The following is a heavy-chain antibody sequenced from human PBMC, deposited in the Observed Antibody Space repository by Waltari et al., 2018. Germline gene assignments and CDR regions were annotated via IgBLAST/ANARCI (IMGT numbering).Heavy chain of an antibody. CDR1: GFTFSNFA. V-gene: IGHV3-23*01. CDR2: VSASGSDT. J-gene: IGHJ4*02. Sequence: EGQLLESGGGLVQPGGSLRLSCTGSGFTFSNFAMSWVRQVPGKGLEWISGVSASGSDTYYGASVKGRFTISRDNSKNTLHLQMNGLRFDDMAIYYCSGCISGTIGSDIWGQGTQVTVSS. CDR3: SGCISGTIGSDI. D-gene: IGHD1-7*01.